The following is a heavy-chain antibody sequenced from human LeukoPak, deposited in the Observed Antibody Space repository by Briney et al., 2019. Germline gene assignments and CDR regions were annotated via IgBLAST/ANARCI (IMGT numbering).Heavy chain of an antibody. Sequence: GESLEISCKGSGYSFTNYWIGWVRQMSGKGLEWVGIIYPSYSDTRYRPSFQGQVTISGDKSIRTAYLQWSRLKASDTAMYYFARRWQVGTKGQYGSDIWGQGTMVTVSS. CDR1: GYSFTNYW. D-gene: IGHD1-26*01. J-gene: IGHJ3*02. CDR2: IYPSYSDT. V-gene: IGHV5-51*01. CDR3: ARRWQVGTKGQYGSDI.